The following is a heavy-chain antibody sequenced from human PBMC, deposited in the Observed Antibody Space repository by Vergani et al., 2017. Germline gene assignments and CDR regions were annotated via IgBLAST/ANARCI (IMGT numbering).Heavy chain of an antibody. CDR1: GGSFNSGSYY. CDR3: ARNPYCGGDCYSDAFDI. Sequence: QVQLQESGPGLVKPSQTLSLTCTVSGGSFNSGSYYWSWIRQPPGKGLEWIGYSYYSGSTNYNPSLKSRVTISVDTSKNQFSLKLSSVTAADTAVYYCARNPYCGGDCYSDAFDIWGQGTMVTVSS. V-gene: IGHV4-61*01. D-gene: IGHD2-21*02. CDR2: SYYSGST. J-gene: IGHJ3*02.